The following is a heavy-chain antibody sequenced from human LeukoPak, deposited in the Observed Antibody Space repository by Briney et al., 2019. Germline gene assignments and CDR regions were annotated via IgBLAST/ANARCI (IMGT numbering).Heavy chain of an antibody. CDR3: ARDFASDTAMVGVGWFDP. CDR1: GGTFSSYA. Sequence: ASVKVSCKASGGTFSSYAISWVRQAPGQGLEWMGIINPSGGSTSYAQKFQGRVTMTRDTSTSTVYMELSSLRSEDTAVYYCARDFASDTAMVGVGWFDPWGQGTLVTVSS. J-gene: IGHJ5*02. D-gene: IGHD5-18*01. V-gene: IGHV1-46*01. CDR2: INPSGGST.